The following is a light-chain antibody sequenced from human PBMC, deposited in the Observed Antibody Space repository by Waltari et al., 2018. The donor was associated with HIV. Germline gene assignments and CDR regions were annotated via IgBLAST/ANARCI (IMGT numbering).Light chain of an antibody. CDR2: VDT. J-gene: IGLJ3*02. V-gene: IGLV3-21*02. CDR1: TIGSKS. Sequence: SYVLTQPPSVSVAPGQTARITCGGNTIGSKSVHWYQQKPGQAPVLVVYVDTDRPSGIPERFAGSKSGNTATLSVSRVEAGDEADYYCQVWDSSSDHPVFGGGTQLTVL. CDR3: QVWDSSSDHPV.